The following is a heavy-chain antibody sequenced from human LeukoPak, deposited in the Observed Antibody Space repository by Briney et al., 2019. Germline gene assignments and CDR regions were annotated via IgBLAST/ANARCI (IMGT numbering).Heavy chain of an antibody. D-gene: IGHD6-19*01. Sequence: GGSLRLSCAASGFTFSSYWMTWVRQAPGKGLAWVANIMQDGNKQHYVDSVKGRFTISRDNARNPLYLQMSSLRPEDTAVYYCARPDMAVAGDVLHHWGQGTLVTVSS. J-gene: IGHJ4*02. V-gene: IGHV3-7*01. CDR3: ARPDMAVAGDVLHH. CDR1: GFTFSSYW. CDR2: IMQDGNKQ.